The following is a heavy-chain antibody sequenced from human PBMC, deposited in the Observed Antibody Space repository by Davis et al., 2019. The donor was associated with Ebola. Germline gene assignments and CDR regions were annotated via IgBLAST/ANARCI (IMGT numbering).Heavy chain of an antibody. D-gene: IGHD4-23*01. V-gene: IGHV5-51*01. CDR1: GYSFTSYW. Sequence: GASLKISCTGSGYSFTSYWIGWVRQMPGKGLEWLGTIYHGDSDTRYSPSFQGQVTISADKSIHTAYLQWSSLKASDTAMYYCARTGIASYGGNSGFDYWGQGTLVTVSS. CDR3: ARTGIASYGGNSGFDY. CDR2: IYHGDSDT. J-gene: IGHJ4*02.